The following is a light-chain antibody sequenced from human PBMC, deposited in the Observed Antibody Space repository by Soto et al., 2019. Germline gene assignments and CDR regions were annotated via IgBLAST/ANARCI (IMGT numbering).Light chain of an antibody. J-gene: IGKJ1*01. Sequence: DIQMTQSPSTLSASVGDRVTITCRASQSIDSWLAWSQQKPGKAPTLLIFGASSLESGVSSRFSGSGSGTEFTLTINSLQPDDFATYYCQQYNSYWTFGQGTKVDIK. CDR1: QSIDSW. CDR3: QQYNSYWT. CDR2: GAS. V-gene: IGKV1-5*01.